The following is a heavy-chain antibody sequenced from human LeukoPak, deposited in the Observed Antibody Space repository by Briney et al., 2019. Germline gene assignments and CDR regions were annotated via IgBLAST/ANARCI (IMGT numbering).Heavy chain of an antibody. CDR1: GYSFTSYW. CDR2: IYPGDSDT. V-gene: IGHV5-51*01. Sequence: GESLKISCKGSGYSFTSYWIGWVRQMPGKGLEWMGIIYPGDSDTRYSPSFQGQVTISADESISTAYLQWSSLKASDTAMYYCARHGSTYYYDSSGYWYAFDIWGQGTMVTVSS. J-gene: IGHJ3*02. D-gene: IGHD3-22*01. CDR3: ARHGSTYYYDSSGYWYAFDI.